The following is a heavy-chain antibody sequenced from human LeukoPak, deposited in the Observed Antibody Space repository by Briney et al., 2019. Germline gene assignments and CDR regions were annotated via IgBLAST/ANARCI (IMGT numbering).Heavy chain of an antibody. Sequence: GASVKVSCKASGYTFTSYDINWVRQATGQGLEWMGIINSSGGSTSYAQKFQGRVTMTRDTSTSTVYMELSSLRSEDTAVYYCARGLGYCSSTSCYGVYFDYWGQGTLVTVSS. CDR3: ARGLGYCSSTSCYGVYFDY. CDR1: GYTFTSYD. D-gene: IGHD2-2*01. CDR2: INSSGGST. J-gene: IGHJ4*02. V-gene: IGHV1-46*01.